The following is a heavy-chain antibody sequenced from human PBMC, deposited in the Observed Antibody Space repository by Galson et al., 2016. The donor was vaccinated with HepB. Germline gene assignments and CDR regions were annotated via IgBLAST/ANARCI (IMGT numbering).Heavy chain of an antibody. CDR2: VNNGGNP. CDR1: GFNFRNFA. V-gene: IGHV3-23*01. Sequence: SLRLSCAASGFNFRNFAMSWVRQAAGKGLECVASVNNGGNPYYADSVKGRFIVSRDNSQNTLDLQLNSLRAEDTAGDYCAKVQPSSGWPTFYHWGPWTLVTV. J-gene: IGHJ1*01. D-gene: IGHD6-19*01. CDR3: AKVQPSSGWPTFYH.